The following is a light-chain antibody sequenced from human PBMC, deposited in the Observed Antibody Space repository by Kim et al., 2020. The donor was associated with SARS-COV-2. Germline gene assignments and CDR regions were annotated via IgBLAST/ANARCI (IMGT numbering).Light chain of an antibody. CDR1: SLRNCY. Sequence: SSELTQDPAVSVALGHTVRVTCQGDSLRNCYASWYQQKPGQAPVLVMYGKNNRPSGIPDRISGSNSGDTASLTITGAQAEDEAEYHCSCRDSSGWVFGAGTKVTVL. CDR3: SCRDSSGWV. J-gene: IGLJ1*01. V-gene: IGLV3-19*01. CDR2: GKN.